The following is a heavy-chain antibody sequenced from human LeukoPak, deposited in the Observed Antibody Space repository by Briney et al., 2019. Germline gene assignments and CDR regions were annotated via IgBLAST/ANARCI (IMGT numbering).Heavy chain of an antibody. D-gene: IGHD2-2*01. CDR2: IKTDGSST. CDR1: GFTFSSYW. Sequence: GGSLRLSCANSGFTFSSYWMHWVRQAPGKGLVWVSRIKTDGSSTTYADFVQGRFTISRDNAKNTLYLQMNSLRADDTAVYYCVRGRGVPEYHFDYWGQGTLVTVSS. CDR3: VRGRGVPEYHFDY. V-gene: IGHV3-74*01. J-gene: IGHJ4*02.